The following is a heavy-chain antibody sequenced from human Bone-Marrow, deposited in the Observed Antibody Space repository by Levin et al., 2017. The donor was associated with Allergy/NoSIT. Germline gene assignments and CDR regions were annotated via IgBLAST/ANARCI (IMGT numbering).Heavy chain of an antibody. D-gene: IGHD6-13*01. V-gene: IGHV3-23*01. Sequence: PGGSLRLSCVASGLTFNSYAMNWVRQAPGRGLEWVSTITNTGDTTYYADSVKGRFTISRDNSKNTVFLQMNSLRVEDTAVYYCAKQLSIAAAGNFGCWGQGTLVTVSS. CDR2: ITNTGDTT. CDR1: GLTFNSYA. J-gene: IGHJ4*02. CDR3: AKQLSIAAAGNFGC.